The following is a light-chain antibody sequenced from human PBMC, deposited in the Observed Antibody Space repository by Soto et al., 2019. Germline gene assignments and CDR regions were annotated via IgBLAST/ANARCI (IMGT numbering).Light chain of an antibody. CDR3: AAWDDSLNGHV. CDR1: SSNIGTNA. CDR2: NNN. V-gene: IGLV1-44*01. J-gene: IGLJ1*01. Sequence: QSVLSPPPSASVSPGQRVTTSCSGGSSNIGTNAVNWYQQLPGTAPKLLIYNNNQRPSGVPDRFSGSKSGTSASLAISGLQSEDEADYYCAAWDDSLNGHVFGTGTKVTVL.